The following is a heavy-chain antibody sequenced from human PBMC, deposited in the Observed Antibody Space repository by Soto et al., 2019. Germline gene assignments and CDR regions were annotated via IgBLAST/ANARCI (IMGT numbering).Heavy chain of an antibody. D-gene: IGHD3-3*01. J-gene: IGHJ4*02. CDR2: VYHTGRT. CDR1: GGSFKSGSYC. V-gene: IGHV4-61*01. Sequence: SETLSLTCTVSGGSFKSGSYCWSWLRQPPGKGLEWIGYVYHTGRTSYNPSLKSRVSISMNTSKNQFSLNLDSVTAADADVYFCASDFAYFDSWGQGTLVTVSS. CDR3: ASDFAYFDS.